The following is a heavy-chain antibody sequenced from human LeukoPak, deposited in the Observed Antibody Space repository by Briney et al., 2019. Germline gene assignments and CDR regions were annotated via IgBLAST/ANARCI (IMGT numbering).Heavy chain of an antibody. CDR2: ISYDGYDK. J-gene: IGHJ4*02. V-gene: IGHV3-30-3*01. D-gene: IGHD6-19*01. CDR3: AKDSRQHSSGWYGVSY. CDR1: GFTFNDYA. Sequence: GSLRLSFAASGFTFNDYAMYWVRQAPGQGLEGVTLISYDGYDKSYADSVRGRFTISRDNSRNTLYLQMNSLRAEDTAVYYCAKDSRQHSSGWYGVSYWGQGTLVTVSS.